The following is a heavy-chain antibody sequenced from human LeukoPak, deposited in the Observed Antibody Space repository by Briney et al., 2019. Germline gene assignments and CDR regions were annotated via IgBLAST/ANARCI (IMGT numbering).Heavy chain of an antibody. J-gene: IGHJ4*02. Sequence: ASVKVSCKASGYTFTSYGISWVRQAPGQGLGWMGWISAYNGNTNYVQKLQGRVTMTTDTSTSTAFMELRSLRSDDTAVYYCARDAPKLQYDYVWGSYRPADYWGQGTLVTVSS. D-gene: IGHD3-16*02. CDR2: ISAYNGNT. V-gene: IGHV1-18*01. CDR1: GYTFTSYG. CDR3: ARDAPKLQYDYVWGSYRPADY.